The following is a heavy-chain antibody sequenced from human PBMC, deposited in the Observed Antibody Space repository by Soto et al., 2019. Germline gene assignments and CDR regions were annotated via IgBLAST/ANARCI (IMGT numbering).Heavy chain of an antibody. CDR2: TYYRSNWRH. CDR3: ARSVAGSGFDL. CDR1: GDSVSSNTAA. Sequence: SQTVSLTCALSGDSVSSNTAAWNWIRSSPSRGLEWLGRTYYRSNWRHDYAVSVKSRITVNPDTSKNHFSLQLNSVTPDDTAVYYCARSVAGSGFDLWGQGTLVTVSS. V-gene: IGHV6-1*01. D-gene: IGHD6-19*01. J-gene: IGHJ4*02.